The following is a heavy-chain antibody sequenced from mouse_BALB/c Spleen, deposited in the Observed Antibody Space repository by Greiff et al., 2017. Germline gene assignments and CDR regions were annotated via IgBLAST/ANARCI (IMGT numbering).Heavy chain of an antibody. CDR2: ISSGGST. Sequence: EVNVVESGGGLVKPGGSLKLSCAASGFTFSSYAMSWVRQTPEKRLEWVASISSGGSTYYPDSVKGRFTISRDNARNILYLQMSSLRSEDTAMYYCARDYGSSYVGFAYWGQGTLVTVSA. J-gene: IGHJ3*01. CDR3: ARDYGSSYVGFAY. V-gene: IGHV5-6-5*01. D-gene: IGHD1-1*01. CDR1: GFTFSSYA.